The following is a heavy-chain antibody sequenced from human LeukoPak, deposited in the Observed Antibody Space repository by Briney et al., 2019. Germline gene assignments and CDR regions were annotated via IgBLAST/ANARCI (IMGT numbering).Heavy chain of an antibody. Sequence: GGSLRLSCAASGFISSSYGMHWVRQAPDKGLEWVAFIRYDGSRKYYADSVKGRFTISRDNSRNTLYLQMNSLRVEDTAMYYCAKVSLNMVNDAFDIWGQGTMVSVSS. D-gene: IGHD4/OR15-4a*01. CDR2: IRYDGSRK. CDR1: GFISSSYG. V-gene: IGHV3-30*02. J-gene: IGHJ3*02. CDR3: AKVSLNMVNDAFDI.